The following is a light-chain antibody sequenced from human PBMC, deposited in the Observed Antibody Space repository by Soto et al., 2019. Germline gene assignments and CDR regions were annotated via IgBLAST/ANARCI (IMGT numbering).Light chain of an antibody. V-gene: IGLV3-1*01. CDR2: QDS. J-gene: IGLJ3*02. Sequence: SYELTQPPSVSVSPGQTASITCSGDKLGDKYACWYQQKPGQSPVLVIYQDSKRPSGIPERFSGSNSGNTATLTISGTQAMDEADYYCQAWDRSTAVFCGGTKVTVL. CDR1: KLGDKY. CDR3: QAWDRSTAV.